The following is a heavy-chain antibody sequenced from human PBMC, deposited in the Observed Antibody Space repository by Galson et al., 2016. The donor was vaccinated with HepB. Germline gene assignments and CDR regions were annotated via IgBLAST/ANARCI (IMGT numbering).Heavy chain of an antibody. Sequence: SLRLSCAASGFTFSSYGIHWVRQAPGKGLEWVAVISYDGSNKYYADSVQGRFTISRDNSKNTLYLQMNSLRAEDTAVYYCAKGDCTNGLCYLFDYWGQGTLVTVSS. J-gene: IGHJ4*02. CDR1: GFTFSSYG. CDR2: ISYDGSNK. V-gene: IGHV3-30*18. D-gene: IGHD2-8*01. CDR3: AKGDCTNGLCYLFDY.